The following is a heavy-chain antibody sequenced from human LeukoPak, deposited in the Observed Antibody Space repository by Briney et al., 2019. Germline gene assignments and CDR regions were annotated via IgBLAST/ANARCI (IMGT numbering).Heavy chain of an antibody. D-gene: IGHD2-15*01. CDR3: ARVCSGGSCYSEGAFDI. J-gene: IGHJ3*02. CDR2: IYYSGST. V-gene: IGHV4-31*03. Sequence: SETLSLTCTASGGSISSGGYYWSWIRQHPGKGLEWIGYIYYSGSTYYNPSLKSRVTISVDTSKNQFSLKLSSVTAADTAVYYCARVCSGGSCYSEGAFDIWGQGTMVTVSS. CDR1: GGSISSGGYY.